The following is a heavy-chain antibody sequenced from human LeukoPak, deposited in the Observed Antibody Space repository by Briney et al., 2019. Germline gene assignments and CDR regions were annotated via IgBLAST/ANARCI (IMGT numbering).Heavy chain of an antibody. CDR3: AKDQGTTAPPPYGFDV. Sequence: SLKLSCKTSGGXFSSSAMTWVRQAPGQGLEWMGTMIPVLNVTTYAQKFQGRDTITADTSPSTVYMVLSSLRSEETAVYYCAKDQGTTAPPPYGFDVWGQGTTVIVTS. V-gene: IGHV1-69*04. CDR1: GGXFSSSA. J-gene: IGHJ6*02. CDR2: MIPVLNVT. D-gene: IGHD4-11*01.